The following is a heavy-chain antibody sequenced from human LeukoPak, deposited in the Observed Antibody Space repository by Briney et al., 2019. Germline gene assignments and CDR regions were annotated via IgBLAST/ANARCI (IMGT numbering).Heavy chain of an antibody. Sequence: ASVKVSCKASGYTFTSYGISWVRQAPGQGLEWMGWISAYNGNTNYAQKLQGRVTMTTDTSTSTAYMELRSLRSDDTALYYCARGGRYFDWLSATYYFDYWGQGTLVTVSS. CDR1: GYTFTSYG. CDR3: ARGGRYFDWLSATYYFDY. J-gene: IGHJ4*02. CDR2: ISAYNGNT. V-gene: IGHV1-18*01. D-gene: IGHD3-9*01.